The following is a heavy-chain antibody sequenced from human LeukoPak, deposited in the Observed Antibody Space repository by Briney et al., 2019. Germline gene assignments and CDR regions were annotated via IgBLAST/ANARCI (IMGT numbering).Heavy chain of an antibody. V-gene: IGHV1-2*02. CDR3: ARGLRWDLTISGTSTFDY. CDR2: ISPNSGGT. J-gene: IGHJ4*02. Sequence: GASVKVSCKASGYTFTGYYIHWVRQAPGQGLEWLGWISPNSGGTSSAQKFQGRVTMTRDTSISTAYMELSRLRSDDTAVYYCARGLRWDLTISGTSTFDYWGQGSQVTVSS. D-gene: IGHD1-26*01. CDR1: GYTFTGYY.